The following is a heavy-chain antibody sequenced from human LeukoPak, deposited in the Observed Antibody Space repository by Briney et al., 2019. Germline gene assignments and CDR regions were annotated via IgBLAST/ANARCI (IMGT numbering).Heavy chain of an antibody. CDR1: DGSISSYY. D-gene: IGHD5-18*01. CDR3: AGRYSYGWDY. CDR2: IYYSGST. Sequence: PSETLSLTCTVSDGSISSYYWSWIRQPPGKGLEWIGYIYYSGSTNYNPSLKSRVTISVDTSKNQFSLKLSSVTAADTAVYYCAGRYSYGWDYWGQGTLVTVSS. J-gene: IGHJ4*02. V-gene: IGHV4-59*01.